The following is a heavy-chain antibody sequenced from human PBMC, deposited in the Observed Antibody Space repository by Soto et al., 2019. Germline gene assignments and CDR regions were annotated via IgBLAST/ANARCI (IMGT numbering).Heavy chain of an antibody. D-gene: IGHD2-15*01. J-gene: IGHJ4*02. Sequence: SVKGSCKASGFTFTSSAVQWVRQARGQRLEWIGWIVVGSGNTNYAQKFQERVTITRDMSTSTAYMELSSLRSEDTAVYYCAVGLGSDEYYYFDYWGQGTLVTVSS. CDR2: IVVGSGNT. CDR3: AVGLGSDEYYYFDY. V-gene: IGHV1-58*01. CDR1: GFTFTSSA.